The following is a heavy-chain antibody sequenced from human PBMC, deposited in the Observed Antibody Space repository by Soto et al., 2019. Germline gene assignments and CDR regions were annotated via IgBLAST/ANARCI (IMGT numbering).Heavy chain of an antibody. D-gene: IGHD6-13*01. CDR2: ISGSGGST. CDR3: AKDIGDSSSWYHSYFDY. J-gene: IGHJ4*02. V-gene: IGHV3-23*01. CDR1: GFTFSGYA. Sequence: GGSLRLSCAASGFTFSGYAMSWVRQAPGKGLEWVSAISGSGGSTYYADSVKGRFTISRDNSKNTLYLQMNSLRAEDTAVYYCAKDIGDSSSWYHSYFDYWGQGTLVTVSS.